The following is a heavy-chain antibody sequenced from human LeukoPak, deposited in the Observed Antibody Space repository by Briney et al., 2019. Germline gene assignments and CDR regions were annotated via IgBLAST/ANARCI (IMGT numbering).Heavy chain of an antibody. D-gene: IGHD3-22*01. V-gene: IGHV4-31*03. CDR2: IYYSGST. J-gene: IGHJ4*02. CDR1: GGSISSGGYY. Sequence: SETLSLTCTVSGGSISSGGYYWSWIRQHPGKGLEWIGYIYYSGSTYYNPSLKSRVTISVDTSKDQFSLKLSSVTAADTAVYYCARDRDSSGYLYWGQGTLVTVSS. CDR3: ARDRDSSGYLY.